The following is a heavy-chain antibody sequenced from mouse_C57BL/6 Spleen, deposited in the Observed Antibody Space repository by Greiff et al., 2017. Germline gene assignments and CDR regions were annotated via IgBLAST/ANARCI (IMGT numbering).Heavy chain of an antibody. CDR1: GYTFTDYY. J-gene: IGHJ3*01. CDR3: ARSPYYSNYDWCAY. D-gene: IGHD2-5*01. V-gene: IGHV1-19*01. CDR2: INPYNGGT. Sequence: VQLQQSGPVLVKPGASVKMSCKASGYTFTDYYMNWVKQSHGKSLEWIGVINPYNGGTSYNQKFKGKATLTVDKSSSTAYMELNSLTSEDSAVYYCARSPYYSNYDWCAYWGQGTLVTVSA.